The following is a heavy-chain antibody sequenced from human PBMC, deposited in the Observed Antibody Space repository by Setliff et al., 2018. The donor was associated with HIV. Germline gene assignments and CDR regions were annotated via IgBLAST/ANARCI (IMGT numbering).Heavy chain of an antibody. J-gene: IGHJ6*02. V-gene: IGHV3-30*18. CDR2: IWYDGSNK. CDR1: GGSLSGHY. Sequence: LSLTCAVYGGSLSGHYWTWIRQPPGEGLEWVAVIWYDGSNKYYAESVRGRFTISRDYSRNTLYLQMNSLRAEDSAVYYCAKDPNSSWHVGFYNYGMDVWGQGTTVTVSS. D-gene: IGHD6-13*01. CDR3: AKDPNSSWHVGFYNYGMDV.